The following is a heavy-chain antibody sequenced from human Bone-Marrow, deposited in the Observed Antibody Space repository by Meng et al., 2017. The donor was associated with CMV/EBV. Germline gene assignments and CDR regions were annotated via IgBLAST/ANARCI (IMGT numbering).Heavy chain of an antibody. J-gene: IGHJ4*02. CDR2: ISYDGSNK. V-gene: IGHV3-30*04. CDR1: SGFTLSGYA. Sequence: GESLKISCVASSGFTLSGYAMHWVRQAPGKGLEWVAVISYDGSNKYYADSVKGRFTISRDNSKNTLYLQMNSLRAEDTAVYYFARDVLRITIFGVVYWGQGTLVTVSS. D-gene: IGHD3-3*01. CDR3: ARDVLRITIFGVVY.